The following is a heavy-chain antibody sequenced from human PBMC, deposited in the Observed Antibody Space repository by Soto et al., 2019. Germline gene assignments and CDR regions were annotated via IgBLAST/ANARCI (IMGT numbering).Heavy chain of an antibody. J-gene: IGHJ5*02. CDR2: MNPNSGNT. CDR1: GYTFTSYD. CDR3: ALNLGYCSGGSCFYNWFDP. D-gene: IGHD2-15*01. V-gene: IGHV1-8*01. Sequence: SCKASGYTFTSYDINWVRQATGQGLEWMGWMNPNSGNTGYAQKFQGRVTMARNTSISTAYMELSSLRSEDTAVYYCALNLGYCSGGSCFYNWFDPWGQGTLVTVSS.